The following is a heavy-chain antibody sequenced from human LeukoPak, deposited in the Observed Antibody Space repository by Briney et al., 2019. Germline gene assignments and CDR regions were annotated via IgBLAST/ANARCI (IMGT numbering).Heavy chain of an antibody. V-gene: IGHV1-69*05. Sequence: SVKVSCKASGGTFSSYAISWVRQAPGQGLEWMGGIIPIFGTANYAQKFQGRVTITTDESTSTAYMELSSLRSEDTAVYYCARGMGAAAGSTRYYFDYWGQGTLVTVTS. J-gene: IGHJ4*02. D-gene: IGHD6-13*01. CDR3: ARGMGAAAGSTRYYFDY. CDR1: GGTFSSYA. CDR2: IIPIFGTA.